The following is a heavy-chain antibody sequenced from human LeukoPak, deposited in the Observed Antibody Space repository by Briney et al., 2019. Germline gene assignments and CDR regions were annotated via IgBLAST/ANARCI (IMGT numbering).Heavy chain of an antibody. D-gene: IGHD1-1*01. Sequence: GGSLRLSGAASGFTFSSHGMHWVRQAPGKGLEWVSSISGRGGSTYYADPAKGRFTVSRDNSNNTVYLQMNSLRAEDTAVYYCAKGGITWTRDFDHWGQGTRVTV. V-gene: IGHV3-23*01. J-gene: IGHJ4*02. CDR2: ISGRGGST. CDR1: GFTFSSHG. CDR3: AKGGITWTRDFDH.